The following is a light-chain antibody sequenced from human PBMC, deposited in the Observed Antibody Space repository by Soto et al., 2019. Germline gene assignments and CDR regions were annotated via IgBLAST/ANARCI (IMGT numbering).Light chain of an antibody. CDR1: QGISSY. Sequence: DIQLTQSPSFLSASVGDRVTITCRASQGISSYLAWYQQKPGKAPRLLIYAASTLQSGVPSRFSGTGSGTESTLTITSLQAEAFATNCSQQLNRYPLTFGGGTTVEIK. J-gene: IGKJ4*01. CDR2: AAS. CDR3: QQLNRYPLT. V-gene: IGKV1-9*01.